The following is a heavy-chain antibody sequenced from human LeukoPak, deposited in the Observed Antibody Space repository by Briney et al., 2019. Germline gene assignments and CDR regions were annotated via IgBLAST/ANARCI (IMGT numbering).Heavy chain of an antibody. Sequence: ASVKVSWKASGYTFINHWVHWVRQALGQGLEWVGLINPTGTTTLYAQKFQGRITLTRDMSATTDYMELSSLTSEDTAVYYCARDNSVGGIAWWFDPWGQGTLVTVSS. V-gene: IGHV1-46*01. J-gene: IGHJ5*02. CDR2: INPTGTTT. CDR1: GYTFINHW. CDR3: ARDNSVGGIAWWFDP. D-gene: IGHD1-26*01.